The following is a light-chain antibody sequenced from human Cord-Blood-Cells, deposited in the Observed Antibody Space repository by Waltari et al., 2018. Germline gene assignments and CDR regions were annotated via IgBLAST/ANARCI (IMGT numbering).Light chain of an antibody. Sequence: QSALTQPASVSGSPGQSITLSCTGTSSDVGGYNYVSRYQQHPGKAPKLMIYDVSNRPSGVSNRFSGSKSCNTASLTISGLQAEDEADYYCSSYTSSSTPFVFGTGTKVTVL. V-gene: IGLV2-14*03. CDR3: SSYTSSSTPFV. CDR1: SSDVGGYNY. J-gene: IGLJ1*01. CDR2: DVS.